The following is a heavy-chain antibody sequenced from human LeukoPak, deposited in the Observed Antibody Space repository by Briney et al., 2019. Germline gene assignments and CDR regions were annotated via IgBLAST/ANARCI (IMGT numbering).Heavy chain of an antibody. CDR3: ATSHYSGSGTYKFDY. J-gene: IGHJ4*02. D-gene: IGHD3-10*01. Sequence: GGSLRLSCAASGFTYSSNWTHWVRHTPGKGLEWVSRENNDGTGATYADSVKGRFTISRDNAKNTLYLQLNSLRAEDTAVYHCATSHYSGSGTYKFDYWGQGTLVTVSS. CDR2: ENNDGTGA. CDR1: GFTYSSNW. V-gene: IGHV3-74*03.